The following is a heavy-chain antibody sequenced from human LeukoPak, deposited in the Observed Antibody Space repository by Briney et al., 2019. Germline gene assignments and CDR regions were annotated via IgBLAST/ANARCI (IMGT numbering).Heavy chain of an antibody. CDR1: GASIRSSSYY. V-gene: IGHV4-39*01. CDR2: IYYTGST. D-gene: IGHD1-1*01. J-gene: IGHJ3*02. Sequence: PSETLSLTCTVSGASIRSSSYYWAWFRQPPGKGLEWIGTIYYTGSTSYNPSLKSRVTISVDTSKNQYSLKLTSVTAADTAVFYCARVSGSGTALDAFDIWGQGTMVIVSS. CDR3: ARVSGSGTALDAFDI.